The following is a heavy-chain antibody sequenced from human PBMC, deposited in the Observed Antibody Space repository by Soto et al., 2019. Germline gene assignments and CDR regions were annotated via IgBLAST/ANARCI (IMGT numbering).Heavy chain of an antibody. CDR1: GGSISSSNYY. J-gene: IGHJ2*01. Sequence: QLQLQESGPGLVKPSETLSLTCTVSGGSISSSNYYWGWIRQPPGKGLEWIGNFHYSGSTYYNPSLKSRVTISVDASKNQSSLKLSSVTAADTAVYYCATRYTVTTGWYFDLWGRGTLVTVSS. CDR3: ATRYTVTTGWYFDL. V-gene: IGHV4-39*01. D-gene: IGHD4-17*01. CDR2: FHYSGST.